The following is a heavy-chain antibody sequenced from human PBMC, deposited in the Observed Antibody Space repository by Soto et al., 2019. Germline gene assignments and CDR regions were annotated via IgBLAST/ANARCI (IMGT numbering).Heavy chain of an antibody. CDR1: GFVFNTFW. Sequence: EVQLVESGGGLVQPGGSLRLSCAASGFVFNTFWMSWVRQAPEKGLEWVANIRQDGSEQFYVDSVKGRFTISRDNAKNSLYLQMNSLRAEDTAVYYCARASFYGDYYFDHWGQGTLVTVSS. D-gene: IGHD4-17*01. V-gene: IGHV3-7*01. CDR3: ARASFYGDYYFDH. J-gene: IGHJ4*02. CDR2: IRQDGSEQ.